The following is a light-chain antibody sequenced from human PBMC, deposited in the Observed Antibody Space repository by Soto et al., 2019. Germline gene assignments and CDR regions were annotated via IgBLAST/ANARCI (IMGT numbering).Light chain of an antibody. CDR2: KAS. CDR3: QQRSIYPCT. CDR1: QSISSW. Sequence: DIQMTQSPSTLSASVGDRDTITCRASQSISSWLAWYQQKPGKAPKLLIYKASSLQSGVPSRFSGSGSETEFTLTISSRQHDDFAAYYCQQRSIYPCTFGRGTKVEIK. V-gene: IGKV1-5*03. J-gene: IGKJ1*01.